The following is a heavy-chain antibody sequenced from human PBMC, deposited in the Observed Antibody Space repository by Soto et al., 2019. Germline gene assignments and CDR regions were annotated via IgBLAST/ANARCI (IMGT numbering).Heavy chain of an antibody. CDR2: IYWDDDK. Sequence: QITLKESGPTLVKPTQTLTLTCTFSGFSLSTSGVGVGWIRQPPGKALEWLALIYWDDDKRYSLSLKSRLTITKDTSKNQVVLTMTNMDPVDTATYYGAHHRIWFWELGNGMDVWGQGTTVTVSS. CDR1: GFSLSTSGVG. CDR3: AHHRIWFWELGNGMDV. J-gene: IGHJ6*02. D-gene: IGHD3-10*01. V-gene: IGHV2-5*02.